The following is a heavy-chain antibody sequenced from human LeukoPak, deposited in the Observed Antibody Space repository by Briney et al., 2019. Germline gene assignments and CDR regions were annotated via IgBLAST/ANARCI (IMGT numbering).Heavy chain of an antibody. D-gene: IGHD3/OR15-3a*01. CDR2: IYPGDSDT. CDR1: GYSFTNYW. V-gene: IGHV5-51*01. Sequence: GESLKISCKGSGYSFTNYWIGWVRQMPGKGLEWMGIIYPGDSDTRYSPSFQGQVTISADKSISTAYLQWSSLKASDTAMYYCARHDLGGYGRSPFDPWGQGTLVTVSS. J-gene: IGHJ5*02. CDR3: ARHDLGGYGRSPFDP.